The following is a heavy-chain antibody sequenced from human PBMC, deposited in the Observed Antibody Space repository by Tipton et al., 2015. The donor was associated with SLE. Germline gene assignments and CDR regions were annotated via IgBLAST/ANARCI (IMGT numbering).Heavy chain of an antibody. V-gene: IGHV4-59*02. J-gene: IGHJ4*02. CDR1: GVSVTNYY. CDR2: IQGRENT. D-gene: IGHD6-19*01. CDR3: ARVTGHSSGWYGWVDY. Sequence: LRLSCTVSGVSVTNYYWSWIRQPPGKRLEWIGFIQGRENTNYNPSLESRVTISVDTSRNQFSLKLSSVTAADTAVYYCARVTGHSSGWYGWVDYWGQGTLVTVSS.